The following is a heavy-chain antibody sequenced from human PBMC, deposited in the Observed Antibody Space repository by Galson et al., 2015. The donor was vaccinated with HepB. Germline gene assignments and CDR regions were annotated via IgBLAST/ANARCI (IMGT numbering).Heavy chain of an antibody. CDR1: GYTFTGYY. V-gene: IGHV1-2*06. CDR2: INPNSGGT. D-gene: IGHD3-3*01. J-gene: IGHJ4*02. CDR3: ARDGDFWGGSYYFDY. Sequence: SVKVSCKASGYTFTGYYMHWVRQAPGQGLEWMGRINPNSGGTNYAQKFQGRVTMTRDTSISTAYMELSRLRSDDTAVYYCARDGDFWGGSYYFDYWGQGTLVTVSS.